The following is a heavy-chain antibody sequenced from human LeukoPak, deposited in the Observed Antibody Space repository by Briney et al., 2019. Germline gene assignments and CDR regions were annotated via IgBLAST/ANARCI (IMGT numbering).Heavy chain of an antibody. CDR1: GYTFTSYD. J-gene: IGHJ4*02. V-gene: IGHV1-8*01. Sequence: GASVKVSCKASGYTFTSYDINWMRQATGQGLEWMGWMNPNSGNTGYAQKFQGRVTMTRNTSISTAYMELSSLRSEDTAVYYCARGYRADYYGSGSYYYWGQGTLVTVSS. D-gene: IGHD3-10*01. CDR3: ARGYRADYYGSGSYYY. CDR2: MNPNSGNT.